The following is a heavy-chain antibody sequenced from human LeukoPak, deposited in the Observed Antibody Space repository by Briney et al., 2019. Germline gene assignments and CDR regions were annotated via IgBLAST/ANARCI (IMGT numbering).Heavy chain of an antibody. CDR1: GYTFTGYY. V-gene: IGHV1-2*02. CDR3: AGYYYGSGSYSLSY. Sequence: GASVTVSCKASGYTFTGYYMHWVRQAPGQGLEWMGWINPNSGGTNYAQKFQGRVTMTRDTSISTAYMELSRLRSDDTAVYYCAGYYYGSGSYSLSYWGQGTLVTVSS. D-gene: IGHD3-10*01. CDR2: INPNSGGT. J-gene: IGHJ4*02.